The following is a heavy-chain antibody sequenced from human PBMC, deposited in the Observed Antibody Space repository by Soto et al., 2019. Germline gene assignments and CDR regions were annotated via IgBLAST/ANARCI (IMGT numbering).Heavy chain of an antibody. D-gene: IGHD3-3*01. J-gene: IGHJ6*02. Sequence: ASVKVSCKASGDTCTSYYMHWVRQARGQGLEWMGIINPSGGSTSYAQKFQGRVTMTRDTSTSTVYMELSSLRSEDTAVYYCARDMYYDFWSGYYPPNYYYGMDVWGQGTTVTVSS. CDR3: ARDMYYDFWSGYYPPNYYYGMDV. CDR2: INPSGGST. CDR1: GDTCTSYY. V-gene: IGHV1-46*01.